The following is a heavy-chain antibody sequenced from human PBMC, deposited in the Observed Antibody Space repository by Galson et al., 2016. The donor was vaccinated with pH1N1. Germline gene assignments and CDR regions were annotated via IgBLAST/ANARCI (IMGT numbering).Heavy chain of an antibody. V-gene: IGHV2-5*01. J-gene: IGHJ5*02. Sequence: PALVKPTQTLTLTCTFSGFSLSTSGVGVGWIRQAPGKALEWLAIIYGNDAIRYSPSLRNRLTITKDTSKSQVVLTMTNMDPVDTATYFCARAYYGDFADWFDPWGQGTLVTVSS. D-gene: IGHD4-17*01. CDR2: IYGNDAI. CDR1: GFSLSTSGVG. CDR3: ARAYYGDFADWFDP.